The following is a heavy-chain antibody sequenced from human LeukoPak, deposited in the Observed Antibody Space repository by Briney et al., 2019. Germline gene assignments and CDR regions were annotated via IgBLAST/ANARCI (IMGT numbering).Heavy chain of an antibody. CDR3: ARWKTYCGGDCYSGLYYFDY. CDR1: GYTFTVHY. D-gene: IGHD2-21*02. Sequence: SVKVSCKASGYTFTVHYMHWVLQAPGQGLEWMGGIIPIFGTANYAQKFQGRVTITADESTSTAYMELSSLRSEDTAVYYCARWKTYCGGDCYSGLYYFDYWGQGTLVTVSS. V-gene: IGHV1-69*13. J-gene: IGHJ4*02. CDR2: IIPIFGTA.